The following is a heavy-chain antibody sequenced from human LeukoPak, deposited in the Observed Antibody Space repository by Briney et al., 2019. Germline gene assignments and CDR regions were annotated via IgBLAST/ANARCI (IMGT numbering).Heavy chain of an antibody. CDR3: ARGRAVATIMGFWFDP. CDR1: GGSFSGYY. CDR2: INHSGST. Sequence: SETLSLTCAVYGGSFSGYYWSWIRQPPGKGLEWIGEINHSGSTNYSPSLKNRVTISVDTSKNQFSLKLSSVTAADTAVYYCARGRAVATIMGFWFDPWGQGTLVTVSS. J-gene: IGHJ5*02. D-gene: IGHD5-12*01. V-gene: IGHV4-34*01.